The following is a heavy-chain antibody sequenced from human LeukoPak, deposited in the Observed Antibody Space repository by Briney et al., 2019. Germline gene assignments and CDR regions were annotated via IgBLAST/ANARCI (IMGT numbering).Heavy chain of an antibody. CDR2: ISYDGSNK. CDR3: AKSSGWYRLYFDY. D-gene: IGHD6-19*01. Sequence: GGSLRLSCAASGFTFSSYGMHWVRQAPGKGLEWVAVISYDGSNKYYADSVKGRFTISRDNSKNTLYLQMNSLRAEDTAVYYCAKSSGWYRLYFDYWGQGTLVTVSS. J-gene: IGHJ4*02. V-gene: IGHV3-30*18. CDR1: GFTFSSYG.